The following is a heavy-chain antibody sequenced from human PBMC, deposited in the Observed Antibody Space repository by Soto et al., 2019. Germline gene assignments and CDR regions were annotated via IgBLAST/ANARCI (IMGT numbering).Heavy chain of an antibody. J-gene: IGHJ4*02. CDR3: ARGGSGDIVVVAAIDY. Sequence: QVQLQESGPGLVKPSQTLSLTCTVSGGSISSGNYYWSWIRQHPGKGLEWIGYIFYSGSTYYNPSLKGRVTISVDASKNQFSPKLSSVTAADTAVYYCARGGSGDIVVVAAIDYWGQGTLVTVSS. CDR1: GGSISSGNYY. CDR2: IFYSGST. D-gene: IGHD2-15*01. V-gene: IGHV4-31*03.